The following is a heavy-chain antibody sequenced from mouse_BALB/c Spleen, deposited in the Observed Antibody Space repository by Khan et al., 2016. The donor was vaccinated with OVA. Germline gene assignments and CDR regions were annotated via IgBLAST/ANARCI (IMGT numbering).Heavy chain of an antibody. J-gene: IGHJ4*01. CDR3: ARAYYRYDGYYAMDY. Sequence: QVQLKESGPGLVAPSQSLSITCTVSGFSLSRYNIHWVRQPPGKGLEWLGMIWGGGGTDYNSTLKSRLSISKDNSKSQVFLKMNSLQTVDTAMYYCARAYYRYDGYYAMDYWGQGTSVTVPS. CDR1: GFSLSRYN. D-gene: IGHD2-14*01. V-gene: IGHV2-6-4*01. CDR2: IWGGGGT.